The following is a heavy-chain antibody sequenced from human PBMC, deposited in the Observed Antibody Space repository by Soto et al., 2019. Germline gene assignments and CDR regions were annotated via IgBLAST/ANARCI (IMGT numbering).Heavy chain of an antibody. D-gene: IGHD3-22*01. J-gene: IGHJ4*02. CDR3: TALYYDSSGYRDY. Sequence: SVKVSCKASGFTFTSSAVQWVRQARGQRLEWIGWIVVGSGNTNYAQKFQERVTITRDMSTSTAYMELSSLRSEDTAVYYCTALYYDSSGYRDYWGQGTLVTVS. V-gene: IGHV1-58*01. CDR2: IVVGSGNT. CDR1: GFTFTSSA.